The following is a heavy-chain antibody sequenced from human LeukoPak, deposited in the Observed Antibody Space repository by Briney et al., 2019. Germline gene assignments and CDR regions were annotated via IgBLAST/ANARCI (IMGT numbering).Heavy chain of an antibody. Sequence: SETLSLTCTVSGGSISSYYWSWIRQPAGKGLEWLGRIYTSSGSTNYSPSLKTRDPIALDRSKKQFSLKLRSVTAADTAVYYCARDRVESSGYYYYGMDVWGQGTTVTVSS. CDR2: IYTSSGST. CDR3: ARDRVESSGYYYYGMDV. J-gene: IGHJ6*02. CDR1: GGSISSYY. D-gene: IGHD3-22*01. V-gene: IGHV4-4*07.